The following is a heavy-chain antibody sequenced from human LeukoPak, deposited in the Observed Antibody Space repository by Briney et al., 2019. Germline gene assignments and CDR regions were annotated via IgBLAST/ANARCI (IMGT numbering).Heavy chain of an antibody. CDR3: ARVSQWYSGIYYYYYGMDV. CDR1: GGSISTSAYY. CDR2: IYYSGNT. V-gene: IGHV4-39*07. J-gene: IGHJ6*02. Sequence: KPSETLSLTCIVSGGSISTSAYYWGWIRQPPGEGLQWIGSIYYSGNTYYNSSLKSRVTISVDTSTSQFSLRLSSVTAADTAVYYCARVSQWYSGIYYYYYGMDVWGQGTTVTVSS. D-gene: IGHD6-13*01.